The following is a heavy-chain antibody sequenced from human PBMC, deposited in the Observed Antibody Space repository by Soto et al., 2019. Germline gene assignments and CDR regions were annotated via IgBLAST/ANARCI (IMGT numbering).Heavy chain of an antibody. CDR1: GFTFSSYW. J-gene: IGHJ6*02. Sequence: EVQLVESGGGLVQPGGSLRLSCVDSGFTFSSYWMSWVRQAPVKGLEWVGNIKQDGSEENYVEFLKGRFTFSRDNAKNSMYLQMNSLRAEDTAVYYCARIAATGRGWDVWGQGTTVVVSS. D-gene: IGHD6-13*01. V-gene: IGHV3-7*01. CDR3: ARIAATGRGWDV. CDR2: IKQDGSEE.